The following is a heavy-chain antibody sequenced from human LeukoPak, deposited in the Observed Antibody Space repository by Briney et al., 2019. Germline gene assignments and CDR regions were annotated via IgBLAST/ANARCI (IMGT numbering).Heavy chain of an antibody. J-gene: IGHJ4*02. CDR2: ISYDGSNK. Sequence: TGGSLRLSCAASGFTFSSYAMRWVRQAPGKGLEWVAVISYDGSNKYYADSVKGRFTISRDNSKNTLYLQMNSLRAEDTAVYYCAREDGFGDFDYWGQGTLVTVSS. V-gene: IGHV3-30*04. D-gene: IGHD3-10*01. CDR1: GFTFSSYA. CDR3: AREDGFGDFDY.